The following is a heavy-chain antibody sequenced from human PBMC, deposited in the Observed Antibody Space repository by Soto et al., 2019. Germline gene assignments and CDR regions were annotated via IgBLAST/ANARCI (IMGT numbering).Heavy chain of an antibody. D-gene: IGHD2-15*01. CDR1: GGTFSSYA. CDR3: ARAVVVAATWSYYYYGMDV. V-gene: IGHV1-69*13. J-gene: IGHJ6*02. Sequence: SVKVSCKASGGTFSSYAISWVRQAPGQGLEWMRGIIPIFGTANYAQKFQGRVTITADESTSTAYMELSSLRSEDTAVYYCARAVVVAATWSYYYYGMDVWGQGTTVTVSS. CDR2: IIPIFGTA.